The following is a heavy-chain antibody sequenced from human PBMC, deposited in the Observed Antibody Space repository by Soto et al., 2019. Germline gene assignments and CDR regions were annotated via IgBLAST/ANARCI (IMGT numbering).Heavy chain of an antibody. CDR1: GFTFSSYG. J-gene: IGHJ4*02. CDR3: AKAVGYNQWLWLPGYFDY. V-gene: IGHV3-30*18. D-gene: IGHD5-18*01. Sequence: QVQLVESGGGVVQPGRSLRLSCAASGFTFSSYGMHWVRQAPGKGLEWVAVISYDGSNKYYADSVKGRFTISRDNSKTTLYLQINSLRAEDMAVYYCAKAVGYNQWLWLPGYFDYWVQGPLVTVSS. CDR2: ISYDGSNK.